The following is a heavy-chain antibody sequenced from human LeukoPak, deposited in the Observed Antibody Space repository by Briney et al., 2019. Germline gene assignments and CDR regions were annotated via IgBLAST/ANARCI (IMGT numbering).Heavy chain of an antibody. CDR1: GFTFSSNY. Sequence: GGSLRLSCAASGFTFSSNYMSWVRQAPGKGLEWVSVIYSGGSTYYADSVKGRFTISRDNAKNSLYLQVNSLRVEDTAVYYCASGMRVGPNIWGQGTLVTVSS. CDR2: IYSGGST. CDR3: ASGMRVGPNI. V-gene: IGHV3-66*01. J-gene: IGHJ4*02. D-gene: IGHD1-26*01.